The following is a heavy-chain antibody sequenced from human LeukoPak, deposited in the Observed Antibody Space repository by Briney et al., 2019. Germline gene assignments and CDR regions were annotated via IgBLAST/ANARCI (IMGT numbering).Heavy chain of an antibody. CDR2: ISSGSTYI. CDR1: EFTFSSYF. Sequence: GGSLRLSCAASEFTFSSYFMNWVRQAPGKGLEWVSSISSGSTYIYYADSVKGRFTISRDNAKNSLYLQMNSLRAEDTAVYYCARGYSYGASGFDYWGQGTLVTVSS. V-gene: IGHV3-21*01. D-gene: IGHD5-18*01. CDR3: ARGYSYGASGFDY. J-gene: IGHJ4*02.